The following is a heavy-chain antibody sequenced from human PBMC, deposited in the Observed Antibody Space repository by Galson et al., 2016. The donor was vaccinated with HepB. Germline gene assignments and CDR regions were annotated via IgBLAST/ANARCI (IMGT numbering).Heavy chain of an antibody. Sequence: SLRLSCAGSGFTFSSYSMSWVRQAPGKGLEWVSYISSSSTIYYADSVKGRFTISRDNARNSLYLHMNRLRDEDTAVYYCARDSHVGDTPFDYWCQGTLVTASS. V-gene: IGHV3-48*02. CDR2: ISSSSTI. J-gene: IGHJ4*02. D-gene: IGHD1-26*01. CDR1: GFTFSSYS. CDR3: ARDSHVGDTPFDY.